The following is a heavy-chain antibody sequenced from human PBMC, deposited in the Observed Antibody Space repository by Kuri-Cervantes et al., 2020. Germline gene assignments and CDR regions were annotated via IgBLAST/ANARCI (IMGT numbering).Heavy chain of an antibody. CDR2: ISGSGGST. J-gene: IGHJ4*02. CDR1: GFSFSSCG. Sequence: ETLSLTCAASGFSFSSCGMRWFRQAPGKGLEWVSGISGSGGSTYYADSVKGRFTISRDNSKNTLFLQMNSLRAEDTAVYYCARGRVGAAVFDYWGQGTLVTVSS. V-gene: IGHV3-23*01. D-gene: IGHD1-26*01. CDR3: ARGRVGAAVFDY.